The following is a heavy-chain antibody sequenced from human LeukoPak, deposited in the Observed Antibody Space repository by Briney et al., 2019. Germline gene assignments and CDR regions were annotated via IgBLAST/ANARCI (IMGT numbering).Heavy chain of an antibody. J-gene: IGHJ6*02. Sequence: GGSLRLSCAASGFTVSTNYMSWVRQAPGKGLEWVSAISGSGGSTYYADSVKGRFTISRDNSKNTLYLQMNSLRAEDTAVYYCAKIMITFGGVIVGFYYYYGMDVWGQGTTVTVSS. CDR1: GFTVSTNY. CDR2: ISGSGGST. CDR3: AKIMITFGGVIVGFYYYYGMDV. D-gene: IGHD3-16*02. V-gene: IGHV3-23*01.